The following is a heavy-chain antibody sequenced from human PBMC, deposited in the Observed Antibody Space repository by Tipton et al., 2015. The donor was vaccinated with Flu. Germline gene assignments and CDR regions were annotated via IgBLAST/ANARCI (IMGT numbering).Heavy chain of an antibody. Sequence: TLSLTCTVSGGSISSSSYYWGWIRQPPGKGLEWIGSIYYSGSTYYNPSLKSRVTISVDTSKNQFSLKLSSVTAADTAVYYCASIGWRGGKLRYFDPPPPLDYWGQGTLVTVSS. CDR3: ASIGWRGGKLRYFDPPPPLDY. CDR1: GGSISSSSYY. V-gene: IGHV4-39*07. J-gene: IGHJ4*02. CDR2: IYYSGST. D-gene: IGHD3-9*01.